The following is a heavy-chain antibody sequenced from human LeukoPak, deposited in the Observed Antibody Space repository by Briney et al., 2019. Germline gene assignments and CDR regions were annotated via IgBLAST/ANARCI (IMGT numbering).Heavy chain of an antibody. V-gene: IGHV1-46*01. J-gene: IGHJ5*02. Sequence: GASVKVSCKASGYTFTSYYMHWVRQAPGQGLEWMGIINPSGGSTSYAQKFQGRVTMTRDTSTSTVYMELSSLRSKDTAVYYCAREVSITMVRGTANWFDPWGQGTLVTVSS. D-gene: IGHD3-10*01. CDR3: AREVSITMVRGTANWFDP. CDR1: GYTFTSYY. CDR2: INPSGGST.